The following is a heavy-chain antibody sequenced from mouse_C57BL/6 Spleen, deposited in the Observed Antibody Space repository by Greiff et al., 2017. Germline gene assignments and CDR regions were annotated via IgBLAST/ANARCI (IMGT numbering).Heavy chain of an antibody. CDR1: GYTFTSYG. Sequence: VMLVESGAELARPGASVKLSCKASGYTFTSYGISWVKQRTGQGLEWIGEIYPRSGNTYYNEKFKGKATLTADKSSSTAYMELRSLTSEDSAVYFCARRFYGSSSWYFDVWGTGTTVTVSS. CDR3: ARRFYGSSSWYFDV. CDR2: IYPRSGNT. J-gene: IGHJ1*03. V-gene: IGHV1-81*01. D-gene: IGHD1-1*01.